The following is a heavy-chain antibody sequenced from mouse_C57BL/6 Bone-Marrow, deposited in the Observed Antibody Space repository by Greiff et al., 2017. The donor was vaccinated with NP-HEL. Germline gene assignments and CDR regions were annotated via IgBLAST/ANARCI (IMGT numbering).Heavy chain of an antibody. D-gene: IGHD2-1*01. Sequence: VQLQQPGAELVRPGSSVKLSCKASGYTFTSYWMHWVKQRPIQGLEWIGNIDPSDSETHYNQKFKDKATLTVDKSSSTAYMQLSILTSEDSAVYYCARWGLGNYWYFDVWGTGTTVTVSS. CDR3: ARWGLGNYWYFDV. J-gene: IGHJ1*03. CDR2: IDPSDSET. CDR1: GYTFTSYW. V-gene: IGHV1-52*01.